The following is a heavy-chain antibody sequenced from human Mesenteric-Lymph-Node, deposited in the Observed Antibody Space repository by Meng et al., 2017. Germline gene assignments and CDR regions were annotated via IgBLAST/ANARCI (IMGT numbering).Heavy chain of an antibody. V-gene: IGHV1-2*02. CDR2: INPNSGGT. D-gene: IGHD3-22*01. CDR3: AHGLYDSSGQGGVGQKGPFYYYGMDV. Sequence: ASVKVSCKASGYTFTGYYMHWVRQAPGQGLEWMGWINPNSGGTNYAQKFQGRVTMTRDTSISTAYMELSRLRSDDTAVYYCAHGLYDSSGQGGVGQKGPFYYYGMDVWGQGTTVTVSS. CDR1: GYTFTGYY. J-gene: IGHJ6*02.